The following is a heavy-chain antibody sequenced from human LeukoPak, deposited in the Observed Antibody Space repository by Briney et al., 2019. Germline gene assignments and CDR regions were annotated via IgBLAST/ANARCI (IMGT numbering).Heavy chain of an antibody. V-gene: IGHV4-4*09. CDR3: ASTRRAAVAGRFDS. CDR2: IYHSGNT. CDR1: GASISSNY. Sequence: SETLSLTCNVSGASISSNYWSWIRQPPGKGLEWIGYIYHSGNTNYSPSLESRVTMSVDESKNQFSLRVHFVSAADTAVYYCASTRRAAVAGRFDSWGQGTLSPSPQ. J-gene: IGHJ4*02. D-gene: IGHD6-19*01.